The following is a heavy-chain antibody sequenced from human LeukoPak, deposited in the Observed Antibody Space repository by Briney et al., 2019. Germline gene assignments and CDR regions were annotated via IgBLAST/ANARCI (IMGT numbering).Heavy chain of an antibody. J-gene: IGHJ4*02. CDR2: ISSDGTTE. Sequence: GGSLRLSCAGSGFTFASYAVHWVRQAPGKRLEWVAFISSDGTTEHYRGSVKGRFTLSRDNSKNTVSLQMSCLGTEDTAVYSCARGRDSGSFIIDYWGQGTLVTVSS. D-gene: IGHD3-10*01. CDR3: ARGRDSGSFIIDY. CDR1: GFTFASYA. V-gene: IGHV3-30-3*01.